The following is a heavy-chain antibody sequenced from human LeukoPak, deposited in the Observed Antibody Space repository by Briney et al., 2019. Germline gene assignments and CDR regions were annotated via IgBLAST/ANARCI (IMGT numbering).Heavy chain of an antibody. CDR3: ARGVDGDSSFDY. J-gene: IGHJ4*02. V-gene: IGHV1-18*01. CDR1: GYTFTSYG. Sequence: ASVKVSCKASGYTFTSYGISWVRQAPGQGLEWMGWISAYNGNTNYAQKLQGRVTMSTDTSTSTAYMELSSLRSEDTAVYYCARGVDGDSSFDYWGQGTLVTVSS. CDR2: ISAYNGNT. D-gene: IGHD4-17*01.